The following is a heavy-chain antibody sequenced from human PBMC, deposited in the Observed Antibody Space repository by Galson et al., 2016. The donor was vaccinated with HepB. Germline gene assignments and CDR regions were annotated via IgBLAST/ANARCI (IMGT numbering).Heavy chain of an antibody. CDR1: GFTFSSYW. Sequence: SLRLSCAASGFTFSSYWMHWVRQAPGKGLVWVSRINSDGSRTSYADSVKGRFSISRDDSKDTMYLQMSSLRAEDAAVYYCANVDWGTNWGCWGQGTLVTVSS. D-gene: IGHD7-27*01. CDR2: INSDGSRT. V-gene: IGHV3-74*01. CDR3: ANVDWGTNWGC. J-gene: IGHJ4*02.